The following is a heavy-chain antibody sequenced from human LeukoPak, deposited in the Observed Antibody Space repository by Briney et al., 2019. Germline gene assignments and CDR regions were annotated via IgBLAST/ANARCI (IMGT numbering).Heavy chain of an antibody. Sequence: SETLSLTCTVSGGSISSGGYYWSWIRQHPGKGLEWIGYIYYSGSTYYNPSLKSRVTISVDTSKNQFSQKLSSVTAAGTAVYYCARGLYGDYKINWGQGTLVTVSS. CDR2: IYYSGST. CDR1: GGSISSGGYY. D-gene: IGHD4-17*01. J-gene: IGHJ4*02. V-gene: IGHV4-31*03. CDR3: ARGLYGDYKIN.